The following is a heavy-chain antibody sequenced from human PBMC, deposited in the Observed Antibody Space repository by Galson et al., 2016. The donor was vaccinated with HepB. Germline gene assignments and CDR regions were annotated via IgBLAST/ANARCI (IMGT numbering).Heavy chain of an antibody. V-gene: IGHV3-30-3*01. CDR3: AKEGDGSDWSSFDY. D-gene: IGHD6-19*01. J-gene: IGHJ4*01. CDR1: GFTFNNYA. Sequence: SLRLSCAASGFTFNNYAIHWVRQAPGKGPEWVAVISIDGNRKHYADSVKGRFTISRDHSRNTVFLQMNSLRAEDTAVYYCAKEGDGSDWSSFDYWGQGTLVTVSS. CDR2: ISIDGNRK.